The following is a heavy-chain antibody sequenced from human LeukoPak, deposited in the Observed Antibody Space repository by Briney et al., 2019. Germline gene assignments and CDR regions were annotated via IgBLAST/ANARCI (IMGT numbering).Heavy chain of an antibody. J-gene: IGHJ6*02. CDR3: AKEDYSNSYYYYYYGMDV. V-gene: IGHV3-74*01. CDR1: GFTFSSYW. CDR2: INSDGSST. Sequence: GGSLRLSCAASGFTFSSYWMHWVRQAPGKGLVCVSRINSDGSSTTYADSVKGRFTFSRDNSKNTLYLQMNSLRAEDTAVYYCAKEDYSNSYYYYYYGMDVWGQGTTVTVSS. D-gene: IGHD4-11*01.